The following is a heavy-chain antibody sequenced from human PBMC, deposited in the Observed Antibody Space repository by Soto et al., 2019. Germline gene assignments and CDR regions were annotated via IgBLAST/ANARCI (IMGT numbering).Heavy chain of an antibody. V-gene: IGHV3-74*01. Sequence: EVQLVESGGGLVQPGGSLRLSCAASGFTFSGSWMHWVRQAPGKGLVWVSRINGDGSGTSYADFVKGRVTISRDDAKNTLFLQMNGLRAEDTAVYYWARGMFGSGTGNEYWGQGTLVTVSS. CDR2: INGDGSGT. D-gene: IGHD3-10*01. J-gene: IGHJ4*02. CDR3: ARGMFGSGTGNEY. CDR1: GFTFSGSW.